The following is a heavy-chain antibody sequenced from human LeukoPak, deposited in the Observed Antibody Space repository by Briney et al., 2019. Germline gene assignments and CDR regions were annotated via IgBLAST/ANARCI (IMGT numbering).Heavy chain of an antibody. CDR3: ARGNYFDTSAYYPS. CDR2: ITHSGST. Sequence: SETLSLTCAVYGGFFSGYYWSWIRPPPGKGVEWIGEITHSGSTDYNPSLKSRVTLSVDTSKNQFSLKLSSVTAADTAVYYCARGNYFDTSAYYPSWGQGTLVTVSS. CDR1: GGFFSGYY. V-gene: IGHV4-34*01. J-gene: IGHJ5*02. D-gene: IGHD3-22*01.